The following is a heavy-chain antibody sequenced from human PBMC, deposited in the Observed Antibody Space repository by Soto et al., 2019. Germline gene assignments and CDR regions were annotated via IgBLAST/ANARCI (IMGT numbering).Heavy chain of an antibody. CDR2: IRSSSSTI. Sequence: EVQLVESGGGLVQPGGSLRLSCAASGFTFSTYTMNWVRQAPGKGLEWVSYIRSSSSTIYYADSVKGRFTISRDNAKNALYLQMNGLRAEDTAVYYCAREYYGSGSYYPGGWFDPWCQGTLVTVSS. D-gene: IGHD3-10*01. V-gene: IGHV3-48*01. CDR3: AREYYGSGSYYPGGWFDP. CDR1: GFTFSTYT. J-gene: IGHJ5*02.